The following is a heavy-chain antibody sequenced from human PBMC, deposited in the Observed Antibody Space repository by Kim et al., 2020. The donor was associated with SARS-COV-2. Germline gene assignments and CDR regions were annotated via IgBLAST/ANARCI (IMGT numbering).Heavy chain of an antibody. CDR3: ARDRGVVAADDAFDI. Sequence: DAVEGRFTIPRDNFKNTLYLQMNSLRAQDTAVYYCARDRGVVAADDAFDIWGQGTMVTVSS. V-gene: IGHV3-30*01. J-gene: IGHJ3*02. D-gene: IGHD2-15*01.